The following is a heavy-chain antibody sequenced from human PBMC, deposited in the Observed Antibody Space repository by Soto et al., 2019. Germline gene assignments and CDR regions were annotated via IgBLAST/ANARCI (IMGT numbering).Heavy chain of an antibody. D-gene: IGHD5-18*01. CDR2: VSYDGSFK. J-gene: IGHJ3*01. Sequence: GGSLRLSCEASGFTFSKFGIHWVRQAPGKGLEWVAVVSYDGSFKNYADSVKGRFTISRDNGQMTLYLQMTGLRAGDTAVYYSARASVEYSYGWYYAFNVWCQGTTV. CDR1: GFTFSKFG. V-gene: IGHV3-30*03. CDR3: ARASVEYSYGWYYAFNV.